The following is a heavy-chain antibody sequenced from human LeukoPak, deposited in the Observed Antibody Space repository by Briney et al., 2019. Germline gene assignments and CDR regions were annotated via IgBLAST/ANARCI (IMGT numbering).Heavy chain of an antibody. CDR3: VKNSGWYCLDY. D-gene: IGHD6-13*01. CDR2: INQNGGQS. CDR1: GFTFSSYG. J-gene: IGHJ4*02. Sequence: GGSLRLSCAASGFTFSSYGMHWVRQAPGKGLEWVADINQNGGQSYYVDSVKGRFTLSRDNAKNSLFLQLNSLRAEDTAVYYCVKNSGWYCLDYWGQGITVIVSS. V-gene: IGHV3-7*03.